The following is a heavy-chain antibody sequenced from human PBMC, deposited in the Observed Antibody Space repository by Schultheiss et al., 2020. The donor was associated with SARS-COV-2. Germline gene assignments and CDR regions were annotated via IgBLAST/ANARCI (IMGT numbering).Heavy chain of an antibody. CDR1: GLTFSSYW. CDR2: IYSGGST. V-gene: IGHV3-53*01. CDR3: AKEGARYSEHQFDY. Sequence: GGSLRLSCAASGLTFSSYWMHWVRQAPGKGLVWVSVIYSGGSTYYADSVKGRFTISRDNSKNTLYLQMNSLRAEDTAVYYCAKEGARYSEHQFDYWGQGTLVTVSS. J-gene: IGHJ4*02. D-gene: IGHD6-13*01.